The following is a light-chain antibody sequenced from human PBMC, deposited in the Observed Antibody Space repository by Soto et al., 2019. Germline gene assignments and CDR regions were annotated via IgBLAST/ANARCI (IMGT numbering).Light chain of an antibody. CDR3: QQYNSYRT. CDR1: QSISSW. CDR2: DAS. Sequence: DIQMTQSPSTLSASVGDRVTITCRASQSISSWLAWYQQKPGKAPKLLIYDASSLESGVPSRFSGSGSGTEFTLTISSLHPDDFATYYCQQYNSYRTFAQGTKVEIK. V-gene: IGKV1-5*01. J-gene: IGKJ1*01.